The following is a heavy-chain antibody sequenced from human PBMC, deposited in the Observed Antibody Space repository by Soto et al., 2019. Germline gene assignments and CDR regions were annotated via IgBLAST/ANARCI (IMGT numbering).Heavy chain of an antibody. CDR2: IYYSGST. V-gene: IGHV4-30-4*01. Sequence: SETLSLTCTVSGGSISSGDYYWSWIRQPPGKGLEWIGYIYYSGSTYYNPSLKSRVTISVDTSKNQFSLKLSSVTAADTAVYYCARDGAAARRVYYYYYGMDVWGQGXTVTVYS. D-gene: IGHD2-2*01. CDR1: GGSISSGDYY. CDR3: ARDGAAARRVYYYYYGMDV. J-gene: IGHJ6*02.